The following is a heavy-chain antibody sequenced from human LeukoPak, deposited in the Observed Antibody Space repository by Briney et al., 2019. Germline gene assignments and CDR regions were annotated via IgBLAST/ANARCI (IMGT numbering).Heavy chain of an antibody. Sequence: PSETLSLTCTFSGTSISSSYWSWIRQPRERGLEWIAYIYYSGSTNYNPSLKSRVTISVDTSKNQFSLKLSSVTAADTAVYYCARDSSVYYFDYWGQGTLVTVSS. J-gene: IGHJ4*02. V-gene: IGHV4-59*01. CDR2: IYYSGST. CDR1: GTSISSSY. D-gene: IGHD3-22*01. CDR3: ARDSSVYYFDY.